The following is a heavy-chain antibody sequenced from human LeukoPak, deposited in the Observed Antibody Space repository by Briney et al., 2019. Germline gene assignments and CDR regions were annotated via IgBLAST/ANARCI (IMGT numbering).Heavy chain of an antibody. CDR3: AGEFQGARYYNWFDP. J-gene: IGHJ5*02. V-gene: IGHV3-33*01. CDR1: GFTFSSYG. D-gene: IGHD3-10*01. Sequence: GGSLRFSCAASGFTFSSYGMHWVRQAPGKRLEWVAVIWYDGSNKYYADSVKGRFTISRDNSKNTLYLQMNSLRAEDTAVYYCAGEFQGARYYNWFDPWGQGTLVTVSS. CDR2: IWYDGSNK.